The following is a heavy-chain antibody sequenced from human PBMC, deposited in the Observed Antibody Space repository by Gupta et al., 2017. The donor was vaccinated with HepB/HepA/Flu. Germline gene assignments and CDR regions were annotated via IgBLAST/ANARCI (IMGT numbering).Heavy chain of an antibody. CDR1: GFGVRPNW. CDR3: AGRRRLQAY. D-gene: IGHD1-26*01. CDR2: AKEDELGK. V-gene: IGHV3-7*01. Sequence: EVQIVLSLVGLVQPGRSLGLSGAAAGFGVRPNWMSRVRQAPGKGLEVVEKAKEDELGKNYVDAVMRQIINISEYAKSAVDTDMYNRAAEDTVVYFGAGRRRLQAYWGQGTLVTVSS. J-gene: IGHJ4*02.